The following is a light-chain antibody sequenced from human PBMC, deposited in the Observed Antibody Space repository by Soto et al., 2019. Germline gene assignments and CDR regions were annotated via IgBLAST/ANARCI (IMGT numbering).Light chain of an antibody. Sequence: DIQMTQSPSSLSASVGDRVTITCQASHDITSYLNWYQHKPGKAPKLLICDASILEAGVPSRFSGSGSGTDFTFTISSLQPEDVATYYCQKCDYLPIFGPGTTVDFK. V-gene: IGKV1-33*01. CDR2: DAS. CDR1: HDITSY. J-gene: IGKJ3*01. CDR3: QKCDYLPI.